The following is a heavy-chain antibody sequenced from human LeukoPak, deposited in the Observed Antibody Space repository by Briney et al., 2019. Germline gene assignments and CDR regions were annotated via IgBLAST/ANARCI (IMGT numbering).Heavy chain of an antibody. D-gene: IGHD3-22*01. CDR2: ISSGGNT. J-gene: IGHJ3*02. V-gene: IGHV3-53*01. CDR3: ARNDRGAFDI. CDR1: GFTVSRNY. Sequence: GGSLRLSCAASGFTVSRNYTSWVRQAPGKGLEWVSVISSGGNTYYTDSVKGRFTISRDNSKNTLYLQMSSLRVEDTAVYYCARNDRGAFDIWGQGTMVTVSS.